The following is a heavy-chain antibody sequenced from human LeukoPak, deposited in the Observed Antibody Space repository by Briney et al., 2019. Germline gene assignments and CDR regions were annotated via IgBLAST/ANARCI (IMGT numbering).Heavy chain of an antibody. CDR3: ARDYYYYDSSGYYYIPYNFDY. CDR1: GYTFTGYY. J-gene: IGHJ4*02. CDR2: INPNSGGT. V-gene: IGHV1-2*06. Sequence: GASVKVSCKASGYTFTGYYMHWVRQAPGQGLEWMGRINPNSGGTNYAQKFQGRVTMTRDTSISTAYMELSRLRSDDTAAYYCARDYYYYDSSGYYYIPYNFDYWGQGTLVTVSS. D-gene: IGHD3-22*01.